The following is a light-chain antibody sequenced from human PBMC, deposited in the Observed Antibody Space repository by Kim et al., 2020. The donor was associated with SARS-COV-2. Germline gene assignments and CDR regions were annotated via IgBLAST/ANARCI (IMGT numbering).Light chain of an antibody. V-gene: IGLV1-47*01. CDR1: SSNIGSNY. Sequence: HSFLTHPPSASGTPGQRVTISCSGSSSNIGSNYVYWYQQLPGTAPKLLIYRNNQRPSGVPDRFSGSKSGTSASLAISGLRSEDEADYYCAAWDDSLSGLYVFGTGTKVTVL. CDR3: AAWDDSLSGLYV. J-gene: IGLJ1*01. CDR2: RNN.